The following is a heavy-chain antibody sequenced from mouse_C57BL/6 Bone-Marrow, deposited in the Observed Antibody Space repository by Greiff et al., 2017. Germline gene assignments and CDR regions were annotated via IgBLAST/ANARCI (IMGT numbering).Heavy chain of an antibody. D-gene: IGHD2-4*01. CDR3: AEGNYDYDGYYAMDY. V-gene: IGHV1-39*01. CDR2: INPNYGTT. CDR1: GYSFTDYN. J-gene: IGHJ4*01. Sequence: EVQLQQSGPELVTPGASVKISCKASGYSFTDYNMNWVQQSNGKSLEWIGVINPNYGTTSYNQQVKGKATLTVDQSSSTAYMQLNSLTSEDSAVYYCAEGNYDYDGYYAMDYWGQGTSVTVSS.